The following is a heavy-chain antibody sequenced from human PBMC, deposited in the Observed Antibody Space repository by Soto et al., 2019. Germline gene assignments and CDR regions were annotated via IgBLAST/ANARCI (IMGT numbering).Heavy chain of an antibody. D-gene: IGHD5-18*01. CDR3: TRVGVQLWLQGRYYYYGMDV. Sequence: GGSLRLSCTASGFTFGDYAMSWFRQAPGKGLEWVGFIRSKAYGGTTEYAASVKGRFTISRDDSKSIAYLQMNSLKTEDTAVYYCTRVGVQLWLQGRYYYYGMDVWGQGTTVTVSS. J-gene: IGHJ6*02. CDR1: GFTFGDYA. V-gene: IGHV3-49*03. CDR2: IRSKAYGGTT.